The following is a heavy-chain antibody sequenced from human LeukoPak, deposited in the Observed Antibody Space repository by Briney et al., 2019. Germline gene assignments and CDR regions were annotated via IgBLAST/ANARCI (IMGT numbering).Heavy chain of an antibody. J-gene: IGHJ1*01. CDR3: ARDHWVDYYDSSGYWSRYFQH. D-gene: IGHD3-22*01. CDR1: GYTFTSYG. V-gene: IGHV1-18*01. Sequence: ASVKVSCKASGYTFTSYGISWVRQAPGQGLEWMGWSSAYNGNTNYAQKLQGRVTMTTDTSTSTAYMELRSLRSDDTAVCYCARDHWVDYYDSSGYWSRYFQHWGQGTLVTVSS. CDR2: SSAYNGNT.